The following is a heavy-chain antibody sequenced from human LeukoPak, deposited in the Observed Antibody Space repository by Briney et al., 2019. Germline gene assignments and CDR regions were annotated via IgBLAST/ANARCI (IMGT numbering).Heavy chain of an antibody. D-gene: IGHD6-13*01. V-gene: IGHV3-23*01. CDR2: ISGSGGST. CDR1: GFTFSSYA. CDR3: AKPTADSSSWREVFFDY. J-gene: IGHJ4*02. Sequence: GGSLRLSCAASGFTFSSYAMSWVRQAPGKGLEWVSAISGSGGSTYYADSVKGRFTISRDNSKNTLYLQMNSLRAEDTAVYYCAKPTADSSSWREVFFDYWGQGTLVTVSS.